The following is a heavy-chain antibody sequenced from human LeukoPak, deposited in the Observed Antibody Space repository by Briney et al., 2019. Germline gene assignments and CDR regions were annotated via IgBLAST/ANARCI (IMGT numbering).Heavy chain of an antibody. CDR1: GLTVNTNY. CDR2: IYSGGST. CDR3: TRGPVGGFDA. D-gene: IGHD1-26*01. J-gene: IGHJ5*02. V-gene: IGHV3-53*01. Sequence: GGSLRVSCSASGLTVNTNYLTWVRQAPGKGLEWVSVIYSGGSTYYADSVKGRFTISRDNSKNTLYLQMNSLRADDTAVYYCTRGPVGGFDAWGQGTLVTVSS.